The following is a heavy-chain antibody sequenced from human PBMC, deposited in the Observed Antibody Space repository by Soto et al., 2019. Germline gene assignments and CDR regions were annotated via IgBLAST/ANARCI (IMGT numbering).Heavy chain of an antibody. Sequence: QVQLQESGPGLVKPSGTLSLTCAVSGGSISSSNWWSWVRQPPGKGLEWIGEIYHSGRTNYNPSLKSRVTTSEDKSKNQFHLKLSSVTGADTAVYYSARDGHLGSGWLDYWGQGTLVTVSS. CDR1: GGSISSSNW. CDR3: ARDGHLGSGWLDY. V-gene: IGHV4-4*02. D-gene: IGHD6-19*01. J-gene: IGHJ4*02. CDR2: IYHSGRT.